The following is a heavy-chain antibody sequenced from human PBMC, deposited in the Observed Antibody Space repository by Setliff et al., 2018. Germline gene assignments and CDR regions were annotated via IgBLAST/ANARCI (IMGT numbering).Heavy chain of an antibody. CDR1: GASITHTSYF. Sequence: PSETLSLTCSVSGASITHTSYFWHWIRQPAGKGLEWIGHIYISGGTNYNPSLKSRVTMSVDKSKNQFSLNLTSVTAADTAVYFCAREPSPSDALDTWGQGTMVTVSS. CDR2: IYISGGT. CDR3: AREPSPSDALDT. V-gene: IGHV4-61*09. J-gene: IGHJ3*02.